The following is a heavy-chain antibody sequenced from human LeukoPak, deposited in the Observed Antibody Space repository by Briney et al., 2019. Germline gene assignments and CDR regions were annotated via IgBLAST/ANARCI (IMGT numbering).Heavy chain of an antibody. J-gene: IGHJ4*02. CDR1: GYTFTGYY. Sequence: ASVKVSCKASGYTFTGYYMHWVRQAPGQGLEWMGWINPNSGGTNYAQKFQGRVSMTMDTSISTAYMELSRLRSDDTAVYYCAREEVEYYYGSSGYLIDYWGQGTLVTVSS. CDR2: INPNSGGT. D-gene: IGHD3-22*01. CDR3: AREEVEYYYGSSGYLIDY. V-gene: IGHV1-2*02.